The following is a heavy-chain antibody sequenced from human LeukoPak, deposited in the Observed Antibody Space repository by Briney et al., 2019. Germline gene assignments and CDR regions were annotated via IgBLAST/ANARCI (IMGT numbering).Heavy chain of an antibody. CDR3: ARLIPSYCDGDCYTIDY. CDR1: GFTFSSHS. V-gene: IGHV3-21*01. CDR2: ISSSSSYI. D-gene: IGHD2-21*02. Sequence: GGSLRLSCAASGFTFSSHSMNWVRQAPGKGLEWVSSISSSSSYIYYADSVKGRFTISRDNAKNSLYLQMDSLRAEDTAVYYCARLIPSYCDGDCYTIDYWGQGTLVTVSS. J-gene: IGHJ4*02.